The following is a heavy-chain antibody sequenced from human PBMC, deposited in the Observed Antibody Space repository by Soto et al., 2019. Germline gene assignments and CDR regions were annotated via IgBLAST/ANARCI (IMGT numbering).Heavy chain of an antibody. D-gene: IGHD3-22*01. CDR3: ARRTYYYDSSGKDYFDY. V-gene: IGHV4-59*01. J-gene: IGHJ4*02. CDR1: GGSLSGYS. CDR2: VYYRGTT. Sequence: SETLSLTCSVSGGSLSGYSWSWIRQPPGKGLEYIGYVYYRGTTNYNPSLESRVTISVDTSKNQFSLKLTSVTAADTAVYYCARRTYYYDSSGKDYFDYWGQGTLVTVSS.